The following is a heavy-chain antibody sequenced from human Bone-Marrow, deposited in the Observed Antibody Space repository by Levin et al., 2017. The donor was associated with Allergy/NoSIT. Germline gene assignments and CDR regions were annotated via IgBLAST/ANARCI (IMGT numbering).Heavy chain of an antibody. CDR3: ARHDFIAVAGKDS. CDR2: IDPSDSYT. V-gene: IGHV5-10-1*01. J-gene: IGHJ4*02. Sequence: TSGGSLRLSCKGSGYSFTTNWISWVRQMSGKGLEWMGRIDPSDSYTNYSPSFQGHVTISADKSISTAYLQWSSLKASDTAMYYCARHDFIAVAGKDSWGQGTLVTVSS. D-gene: IGHD6-19*01. CDR1: GYSFTTNW.